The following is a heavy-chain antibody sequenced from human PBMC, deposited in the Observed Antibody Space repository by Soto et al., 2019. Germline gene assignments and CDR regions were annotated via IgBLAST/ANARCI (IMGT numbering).Heavy chain of an antibody. Sequence: GGSLRLSFAASGFPFVNAWMSGVRQAPGKGLEWVGRIKSKADGGTTDYPAPVKGRFTISRDVSKNTLYLQMNSLKNEYKADYYWATEGEVTPKCHGFWGQGTRGTVSS. J-gene: IGHJ4*02. CDR2: IKSKADGGTT. V-gene: IGHV3-15*07. D-gene: IGHD4-4*01. CDR3: ATEGEVTPKCHGF. CDR1: GFPFVNAW.